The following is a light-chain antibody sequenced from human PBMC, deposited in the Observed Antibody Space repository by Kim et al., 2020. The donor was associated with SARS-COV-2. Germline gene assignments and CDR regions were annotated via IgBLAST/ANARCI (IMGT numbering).Light chain of an antibody. CDR2: GTS. CDR3: QQYYSYPVT. CDR1: QGISRW. V-gene: IGKV1D-16*01. Sequence: ASVGDRVTITCRASQGISRWLAWYQQKPGKAPKPLIYGTSSLHSGVPSRFSGSGSGTDFILTISSLQPEDFAIYYCQQYYSYPVTFGGGTKVDIK. J-gene: IGKJ4*01.